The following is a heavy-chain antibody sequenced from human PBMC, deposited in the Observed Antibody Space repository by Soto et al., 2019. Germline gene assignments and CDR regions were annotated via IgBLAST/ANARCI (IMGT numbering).Heavy chain of an antibody. Sequence: GASVKVSCKASGGTFSSYAISWVRQAPGQGLEWMGGIIPIFGTANYAQKFQGRVTITADKSTSTAYMELSSLRSEDTAVYYCASVYYYDSSGYYYLPYWGQGTLVTVSS. D-gene: IGHD3-22*01. CDR2: IIPIFGTA. CDR3: ASVYYYDSSGYYYLPY. V-gene: IGHV1-69*06. CDR1: GGTFSSYA. J-gene: IGHJ4*02.